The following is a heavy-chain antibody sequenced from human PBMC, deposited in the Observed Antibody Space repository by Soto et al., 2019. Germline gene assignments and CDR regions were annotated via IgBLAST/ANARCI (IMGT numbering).Heavy chain of an antibody. Sequence: KPSETLSLTCTVSGGSVSSGNYYWSWIRQPPGKGLEWIGYLYDSGSTDYNPSLKSRVTISVDTSKNQFSLKLSSVTAADTAVYYCARNVKGLLWRYYYGMDVWGQGTTVTVSS. J-gene: IGHJ6*02. V-gene: IGHV4-61*01. CDR2: LYDSGST. CDR1: GGSVSSGNYY. CDR3: ARNVKGLLWRYYYGMDV. D-gene: IGHD3-16*01.